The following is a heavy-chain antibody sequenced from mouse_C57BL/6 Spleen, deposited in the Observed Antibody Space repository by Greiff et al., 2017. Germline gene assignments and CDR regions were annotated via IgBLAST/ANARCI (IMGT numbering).Heavy chain of an antibody. D-gene: IGHD1-1*01. CDR2: IHPNSGST. CDR3: AREEVYYGSSPDY. CDR1: GYTFTSYW. J-gene: IGHJ2*01. Sequence: QVHVKQPGAELVKPGASVKLSCKASGYTFTSYWMHWVKQRPGQGLEWIGMIHPNSGSTNYNEKFKSKATLTVDKSSSTAYMQLSSLTSEDSAVYYCAREEVYYGSSPDYWGQGTTLTVSS. V-gene: IGHV1-64*01.